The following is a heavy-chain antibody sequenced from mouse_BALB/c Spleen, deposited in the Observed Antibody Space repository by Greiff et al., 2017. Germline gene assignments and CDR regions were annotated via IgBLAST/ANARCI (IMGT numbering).Heavy chain of an antibody. CDR2: ISSGGSYT. Sequence: EVQRVESGGDLVKPGGSLKLSCAASGFTFSSYGMSWVRQTPDKRLEWVATISSGGSYTYYPDSVKGRFTISRDNAKNTLYLQMSSLKSEDTAMYYCARDLLYGSSPYYAMDYWGQGTSVTVSS. CDR3: ARDLLYGSSPYYAMDY. J-gene: IGHJ4*01. V-gene: IGHV5-6*01. CDR1: GFTFSSYG. D-gene: IGHD1-1*01.